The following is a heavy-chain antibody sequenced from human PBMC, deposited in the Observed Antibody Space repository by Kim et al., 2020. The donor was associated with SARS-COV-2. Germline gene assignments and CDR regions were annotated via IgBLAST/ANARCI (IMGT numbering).Heavy chain of an antibody. CDR3: AKGSGSWRWYIHAFDI. D-gene: IGHD6-13*01. J-gene: IGHJ3*02. Sequence: VKGRFHNSRSNAKNALYLQMNSLRAEDTALYYCAKGSGSWRWYIHAFDIWGQGTMVTVSS. V-gene: IGHV3-9*01.